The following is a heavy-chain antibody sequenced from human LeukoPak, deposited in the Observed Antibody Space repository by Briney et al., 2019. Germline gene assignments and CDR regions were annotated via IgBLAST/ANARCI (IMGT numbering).Heavy chain of an antibody. Sequence: RGGSLRLSCAASGFTFDDYTMHWVRQAAGKGLEWVSCISSSSTYIYYADSVKGRFSISRDNAKNSLYLQMNSLRAEDTAVYYCARGRSPGAFDIWGQGTMVTVSS. J-gene: IGHJ3*02. CDR1: GFTFDDYT. CDR2: ISSSSTYI. CDR3: ARGRSPGAFDI. V-gene: IGHV3-21*01.